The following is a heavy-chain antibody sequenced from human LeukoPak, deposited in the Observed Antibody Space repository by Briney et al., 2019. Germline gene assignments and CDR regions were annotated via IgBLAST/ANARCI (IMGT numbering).Heavy chain of an antibody. J-gene: IGHJ4*02. V-gene: IGHV3-30*02. CDR2: IRYDGSNK. CDR1: GFTFSSYG. D-gene: IGHD3-10*01. Sequence: PGGSLRLSCAASGFTFSSYGMHWVRQAPGKGLEWVAFIRYDGSNKYYADSVKGRFTISRDNSKNTLYLQMNSLRAEDTAVYYCASTRITMVRELGYWGQGTLVTVSS. CDR3: ASTRITMVRELGY.